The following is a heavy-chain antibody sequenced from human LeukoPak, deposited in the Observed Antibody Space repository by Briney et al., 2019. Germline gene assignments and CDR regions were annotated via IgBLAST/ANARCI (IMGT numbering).Heavy chain of an antibody. D-gene: IGHD4-17*01. CDR2: ISGSGGRT. CDR3: SKGHSDFGTGFDL. V-gene: IGHV3-23*01. Sequence: PGGSLRLSCAASGFRFSDFAMSWVRQAPGKGLECVSVISGSGGRTYFAESVKARFTISRDNSKNTLYLQMNSLTADDTAVYYCSKGHSDFGTGFDLWGQGTLVTVSS. J-gene: IGHJ4*02. CDR1: GFRFSDFA.